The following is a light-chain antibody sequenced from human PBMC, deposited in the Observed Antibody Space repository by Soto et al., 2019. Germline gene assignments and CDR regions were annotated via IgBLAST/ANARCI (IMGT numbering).Light chain of an antibody. Sequence: DIQLTQSPSSLSASVGDRFTITCRASQSIDRWLAWYQQRPGKAPKILIYHASSLETGVPSRFSGSGSGTEFTLTISNLQPEDVATYYCQKHNAAPLTFGGGTKVDIK. CDR1: QSIDRW. J-gene: IGKJ4*01. CDR2: HAS. V-gene: IGKV1-5*01. CDR3: QKHNAAPLT.